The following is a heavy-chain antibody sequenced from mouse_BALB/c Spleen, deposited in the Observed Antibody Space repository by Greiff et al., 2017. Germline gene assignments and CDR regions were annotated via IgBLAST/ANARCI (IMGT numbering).Heavy chain of an antibody. Sequence: VKLVESGAELMKPGASVKISCKATGYTFSSYWIEWVKQRPGHGLEWIGEILPGSGSTNYNEKFKGKATFTADTSSNTAYMQLSSLTSEDSAVYYCARPLPRVGYAMDYWGQGTSVTVSS. CDR2: ILPGSGST. D-gene: IGHD2-10*01. J-gene: IGHJ4*01. CDR3: ARPLPRVGYAMDY. V-gene: IGHV1-9*01. CDR1: GYTFSSYW.